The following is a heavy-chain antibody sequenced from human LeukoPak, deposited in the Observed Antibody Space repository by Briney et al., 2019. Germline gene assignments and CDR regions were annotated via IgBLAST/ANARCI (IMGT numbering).Heavy chain of an antibody. CDR3: ARDLGPNLYYYYGMDV. V-gene: IGHV4-59*01. CDR2: IYYSGST. Sequence: TPSETLSLTCTVSGGSISSYYWSWIRQPPGKGLEWIGYIYYSGSTNYNPSLKSRVTISVDTSKNQFSLKLSSVTAADTAVYYCARDLGPNLYYYYGMDVWGQGTTVTVSS. J-gene: IGHJ6*02. CDR1: GGSISSYY.